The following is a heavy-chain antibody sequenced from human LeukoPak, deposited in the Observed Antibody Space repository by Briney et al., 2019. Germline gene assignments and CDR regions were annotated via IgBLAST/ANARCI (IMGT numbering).Heavy chain of an antibody. CDR2: INPHTGGT. Sequence: ASAKVSCKASGYTFTGYYMHWVRQAPGQGLEWMGWINPHTGGTNYAQKFQGRVTMTRDTSISTAYMELSGLTSDDTAVYYCARPYCSGGSCHDYFDYWGQGTLVTVSS. J-gene: IGHJ4*02. V-gene: IGHV1-2*02. CDR3: ARPYCSGGSCHDYFDY. CDR1: GYTFTGYY. D-gene: IGHD2-15*01.